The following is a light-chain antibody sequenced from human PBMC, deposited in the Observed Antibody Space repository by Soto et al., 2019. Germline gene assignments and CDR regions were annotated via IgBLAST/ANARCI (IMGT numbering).Light chain of an antibody. V-gene: IGKV3-20*01. CDR2: DAS. Sequence: EIVLAQSPGTLSLSPGERATLSCRASQSVRSSYLAWYQQKPGQAPRLLIYDASSRATGIPDRFSGSGSGTDFTLTISRLEPEDSAVYYCQQYDSSVWTFRLGTKVEVK. J-gene: IGKJ1*01. CDR1: QSVRSSY. CDR3: QQYDSSVWT.